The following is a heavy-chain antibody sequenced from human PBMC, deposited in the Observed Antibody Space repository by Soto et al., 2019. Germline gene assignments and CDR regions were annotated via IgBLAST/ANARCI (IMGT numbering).Heavy chain of an antibody. J-gene: IGHJ6*02. CDR3: ARDGSRYCSTTSCLSGYYYYGMDV. CDR1: GFTFSDYY. V-gene: IGHV3-11*06. D-gene: IGHD2-2*01. CDR2: IGSGSSYT. Sequence: GSLRLSCIASGFTFSDYYMRWIRQAPGKGLEWVSYIGSGSSYTKYADSVEGRFTISRDNAKNSLYLQMNSLRAEDTAVYYCARDGSRYCSTTSCLSGYYYYGMDVWGQGTTVTVSS.